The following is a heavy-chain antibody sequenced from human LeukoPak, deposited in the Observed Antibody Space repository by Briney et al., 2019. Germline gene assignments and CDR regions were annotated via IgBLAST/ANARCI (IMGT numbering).Heavy chain of an antibody. Sequence: PSETLSLTCTVSGGSISSGSYYWGWIRQPPGKGLEWIGSIYYSGSTYYNPSLKRRVTISVDTSKNQFSLKLSSVTAADTAVYYCARGGVVGATTNFDYWGQGTLVTVSS. D-gene: IGHD1-26*01. CDR1: GGSISSGSYY. J-gene: IGHJ4*02. CDR3: ARGGVVGATTNFDY. V-gene: IGHV4-39*07. CDR2: IYYSGST.